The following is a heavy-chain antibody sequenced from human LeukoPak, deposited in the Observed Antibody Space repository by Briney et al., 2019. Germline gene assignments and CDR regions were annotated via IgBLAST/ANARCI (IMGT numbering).Heavy chain of an antibody. CDR1: GGSFSGYY. J-gene: IGHJ4*02. V-gene: IGHV4-34*01. Sequence: PSETLSLTCAVYGGSFSGYYWSWIRQPPGKGLEWIGEINHSGSTNYNPSLKSRVTISVDTSKNQFSLKLSSVTAADTAVYYCARMKLATISSFDYWGQGTLVTVSS. CDR2: INHSGST. CDR3: ARMKLATISSFDY. D-gene: IGHD5-24*01.